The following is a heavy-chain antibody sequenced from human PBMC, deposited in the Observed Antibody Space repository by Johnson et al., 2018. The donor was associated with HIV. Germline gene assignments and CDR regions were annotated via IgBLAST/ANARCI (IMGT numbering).Heavy chain of an antibody. D-gene: IGHD3-22*01. J-gene: IGHJ3*02. CDR1: GLTVSSNY. CDR3: ARVGVGGTYYYDSSGYGAFDI. CDR2: IYSGGNT. Sequence: VQLVESGGGLVKPGGSLRLSCAASGLTVSSNYMNWVRQAPGKGLEWVSVIYSGGNTYYADSVKGRFTISRDNAKNTLYLQMNSLRAEDTAVYYCARVGVGGTYYYDSSGYGAFDIWG. V-gene: IGHV3-66*01.